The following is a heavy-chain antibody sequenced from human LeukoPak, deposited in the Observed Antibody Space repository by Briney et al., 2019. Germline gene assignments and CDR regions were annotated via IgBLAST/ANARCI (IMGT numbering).Heavy chain of an antibody. CDR3: ARGTITFGGVIVFDY. J-gene: IGHJ4*02. CDR1: GGSFSGYY. D-gene: IGHD3-16*02. V-gene: IGHV4-34*01. Sequence: SETLSLTCAVYGGSFSGYYWSWIRQPPVKGLEWIGEINHSGSTNYNPSLKSRVTISVDTSKNQFSLKLSSVTAADTAVYYCARGTITFGGVIVFDYWGQGTLVTVSS. CDR2: INHSGST.